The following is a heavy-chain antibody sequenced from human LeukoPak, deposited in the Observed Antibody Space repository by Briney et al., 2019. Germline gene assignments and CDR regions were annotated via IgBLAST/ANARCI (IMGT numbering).Heavy chain of an antibody. V-gene: IGHV3-23*01. CDR2: ISGSGGST. D-gene: IGHD3-22*01. CDR1: GFTFSSYA. J-gene: IGHJ4*02. CDR3: AKPPYDSSGYYYPYFDY. Sequence: PGGSLGLSCAASGFTFSSYAMSWVRQAPGKGLEWVSAISGSGGSTYYADSVKGRFTISRDNSKNTLYLQMNSLRAEDTAVYYCAKPPYDSSGYYYPYFDYWGQGTLVTVSS.